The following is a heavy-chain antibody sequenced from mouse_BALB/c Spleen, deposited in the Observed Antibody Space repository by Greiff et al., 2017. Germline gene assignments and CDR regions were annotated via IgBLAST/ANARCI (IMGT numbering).Heavy chain of an antibody. CDR2: IYPGDGDT. CDR3: ARRGAMITTGWGAMDY. Sequence: QVQLQQSGPELVKPGASVKISCKASGYAFSSSWMNWVKQRPGQGLEWIGRIYPGDGDTNYNGKFKGKATLTADKSSSTAYMQLSSLTSVDSAVYFCARRGAMITTGWGAMDYWGQGTSVTVSS. J-gene: IGHJ4*01. CDR1: GYAFSSSW. D-gene: IGHD2-4*01. V-gene: IGHV1-82*01.